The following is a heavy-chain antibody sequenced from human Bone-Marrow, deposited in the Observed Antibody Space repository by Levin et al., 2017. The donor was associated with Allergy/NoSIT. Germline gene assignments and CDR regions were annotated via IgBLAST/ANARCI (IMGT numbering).Heavy chain of an antibody. CDR3: ARHADRHCNNIMCGFDP. Sequence: PSETLSLTCTVSGGSISSSCYWDWIRQSPEKGLEWIASIGYGENTAYNPSLQSRVSVSIDMSKNQFSLRLNSVTAADTAVYYCARHADRHCNNIMCGFDPWGQGTLVTVSS. CDR2: IGYGENT. V-gene: IGHV4-39*01. CDR1: GGSISSSCY. J-gene: IGHJ5*02. D-gene: IGHD2/OR15-2a*01.